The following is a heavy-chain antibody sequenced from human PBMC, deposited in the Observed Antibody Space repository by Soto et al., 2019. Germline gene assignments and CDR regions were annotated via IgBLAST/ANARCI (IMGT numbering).Heavy chain of an antibody. CDR2: INPNSGGT. CDR1: GYTFTGYY. J-gene: IGHJ5*02. V-gene: IGHV1-2*04. Sequence: QVQLVQSGAEVKKPGASVKVSCKASGYTFTGYYMHWVRQDPGQGLEWIGWINPNSGGTNYAQKFQGWVTMTRDTSISPAYMELSRLRSDDTAVYYCARGLDIVLVPASSRFDPWGQGTLVTVSS. D-gene: IGHD2-2*03. CDR3: ARGLDIVLVPASSRFDP.